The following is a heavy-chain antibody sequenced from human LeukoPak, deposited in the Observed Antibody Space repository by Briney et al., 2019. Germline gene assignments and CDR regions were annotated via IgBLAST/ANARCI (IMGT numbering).Heavy chain of an antibody. D-gene: IGHD5-24*01. Sequence: PSETLSHTCAVYGGSFSGYYWSWIRQPPGKGLEWIGEINHSGSTNYNPSLKSRVTISVDTSKNQFSLKLSSVTAADTAVYYCARGGRWLQAPRNFDYWGQGTLVTVSS. CDR3: ARGGRWLQAPRNFDY. J-gene: IGHJ4*02. CDR1: GGSFSGYY. CDR2: INHSGST. V-gene: IGHV4-34*01.